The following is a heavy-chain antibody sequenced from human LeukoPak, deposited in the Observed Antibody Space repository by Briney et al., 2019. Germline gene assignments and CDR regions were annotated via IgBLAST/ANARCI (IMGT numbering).Heavy chain of an antibody. CDR3: ARTLARASSSGSYYGAFDI. V-gene: IGHV3-30*02. CDR1: GFTFSSYG. D-gene: IGHD1-26*01. Sequence: PGGSLRLSCAASGFTFSSYGMHWVRQAPGKGLEWVAFIRYDGSNKYYADSVKGRFTVSRDNSKNTLYLQMNSLRVEDTAVYYCARTLARASSSGSYYGAFDIWGQGTMVTVSS. CDR2: IRYDGSNK. J-gene: IGHJ3*02.